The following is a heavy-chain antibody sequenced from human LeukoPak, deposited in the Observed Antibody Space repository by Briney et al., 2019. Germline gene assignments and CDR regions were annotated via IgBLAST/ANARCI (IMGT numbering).Heavy chain of an antibody. CDR3: ARNSLAGGGSLDAFDI. Sequence: SVKVSCKASGYTFSNYGISWVRQAPGQGLEWMGGIIPIFGTANYAQKFQGRVTITTDESTSTAYMELSSLRSEDTAVYYCARNSLAGGGSLDAFDIWGQGTMVTVSS. CDR1: GYTFSNYG. D-gene: IGHD5-12*01. CDR2: IIPIFGTA. J-gene: IGHJ3*02. V-gene: IGHV1-69*05.